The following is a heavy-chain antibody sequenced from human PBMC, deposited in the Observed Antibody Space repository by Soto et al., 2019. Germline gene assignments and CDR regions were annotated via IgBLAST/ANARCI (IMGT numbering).Heavy chain of an antibody. D-gene: IGHD4-17*01. Sequence: QVQLQESGPGLVKPSETLSLTCTVSGGSISNEYWSWIRQSPGKGLEWIGYTSYSGSANSNPSLKSRVTISVDTSKKQFSLNLSSVTAADTAVYYCARGVYGGHFDYWGQGTLVTVPS. CDR3: ARGVYGGHFDY. J-gene: IGHJ4*02. CDR1: GGSISNEY. CDR2: TSYSGSA. V-gene: IGHV4-59*01.